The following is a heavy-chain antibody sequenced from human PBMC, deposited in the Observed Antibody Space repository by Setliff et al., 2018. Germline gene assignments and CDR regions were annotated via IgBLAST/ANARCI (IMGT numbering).Heavy chain of an antibody. CDR3: ARERMYYNFWSGYSDY. CDR2: INHSGST. Sequence: PSETLSLTCTVSGGSISSGGYYWSWIRQHPGKGLEWIGEINHSGSTYYNPSLKSRVTISVDTSKNQFSLKLSSVTAADTAVYYCARERMYYNFWSGYSDYWGQGTLVTVSS. D-gene: IGHD3-3*01. V-gene: IGHV4-39*07. J-gene: IGHJ4*02. CDR1: GGSISSGGYY.